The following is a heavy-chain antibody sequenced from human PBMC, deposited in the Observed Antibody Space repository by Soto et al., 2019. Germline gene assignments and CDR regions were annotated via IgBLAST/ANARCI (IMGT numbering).Heavy chain of an antibody. CDR3: ARGGYYYEERYFDY. V-gene: IGHV4-30-4*01. D-gene: IGHD3-22*01. J-gene: IGHJ4*02. Sequence: ASETLALSCAVSGCSISSGDYYWSWIRQPPGKGLEWIGYIYYSGSTYYNPSLKSRVTISVDTSKNQFSLKLGSVTAADTAVYYCARGGYYYEERYFDYWGQGTLVTVSS. CDR1: GCSISSGDYY. CDR2: IYYSGST.